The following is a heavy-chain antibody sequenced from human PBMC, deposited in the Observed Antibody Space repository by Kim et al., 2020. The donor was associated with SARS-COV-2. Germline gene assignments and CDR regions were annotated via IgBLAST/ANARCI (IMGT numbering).Heavy chain of an antibody. CDR3: ARGGPGIAAARLD. Sequence: SNPSLKSGVTISVDTSKNQFSLKLSSVTAADTAVYYCARGGPGIAAARLDWGQGTLVTVSS. D-gene: IGHD6-13*01. J-gene: IGHJ4*02. V-gene: IGHV4-34*01.